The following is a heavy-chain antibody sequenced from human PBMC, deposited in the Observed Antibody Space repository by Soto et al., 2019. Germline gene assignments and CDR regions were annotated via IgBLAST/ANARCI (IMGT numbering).Heavy chain of an antibody. D-gene: IGHD3-22*01. V-gene: IGHV3-30*03. CDR2: ISHDGSDK. J-gene: IGHJ6*02. CDR1: GFTFRNYG. Sequence: QVQLVESGGGVVRPGRSLRLTCAASGFTFRNYGMHWVRQAPGKGLEWVAVISHDGSDKYYADSMKGRFIISRDNSENTLFLNMNSLKPEDTAVYYCARGQLVNPGYYYGMDIWGQGTTVTVSS. CDR3: ARGQLVNPGYYYGMDI.